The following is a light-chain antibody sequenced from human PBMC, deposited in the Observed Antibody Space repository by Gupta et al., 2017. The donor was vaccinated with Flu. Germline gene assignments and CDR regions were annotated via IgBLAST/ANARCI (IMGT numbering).Light chain of an antibody. Sequence: QSALTQPPSASGSPGQSVTISCPGTSSDVGGYNYVSWYQQHPGKAPKLMIYEVSKWPSGVPDRFSGSKSGNTVSLTVSGLQAEDEADYYCSSYAGSNNVVFGGGTKLTVL. CDR2: EVS. J-gene: IGLJ2*01. V-gene: IGLV2-8*01. CDR1: SSDVGGYNY. CDR3: SSYAGSNNVV.